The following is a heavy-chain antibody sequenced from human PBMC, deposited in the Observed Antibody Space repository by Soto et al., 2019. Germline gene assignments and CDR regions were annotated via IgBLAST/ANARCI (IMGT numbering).Heavy chain of an antibody. CDR3: ARHGWSGSWFDP. J-gene: IGHJ5*02. Sequence: SEALSPPRTVSGGSPSSNRYYWGWIPQLPGKVLYWIGSIYFSWSTYYNPSLKSRVTISVDTSKNQFTLKLSSVTAAYTAVYYCARHGWSGSWFDPWGQGTLVTVSS. CDR2: IYFSWST. D-gene: IGHD1-26*01. V-gene: IGHV4-39*01. CDR1: GGSPSSNRYY.